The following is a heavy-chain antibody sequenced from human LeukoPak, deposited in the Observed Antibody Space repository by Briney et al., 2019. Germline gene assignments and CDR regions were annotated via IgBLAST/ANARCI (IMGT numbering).Heavy chain of an antibody. CDR2: IYYSGST. CDR1: GGSISSYY. V-gene: IGHV4-39*07. D-gene: IGHD6-19*01. J-gene: IGHJ4*02. Sequence: SETLSLTCTVSGGSISSYYWSWIRQPPGKGLEWIGSIYYSGSTYYNPSLKSRVTISVDTSKNQFSLKLSSVTAADTAVYYCARDSSGWSEVEDYWGQGTLVTVSS. CDR3: ARDSSGWSEVEDY.